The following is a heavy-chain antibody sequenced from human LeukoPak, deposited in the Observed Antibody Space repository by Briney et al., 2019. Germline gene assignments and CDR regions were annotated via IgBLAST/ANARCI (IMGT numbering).Heavy chain of an antibody. J-gene: IGHJ4*02. CDR3: ARVRVNDSCGYYHPFDY. D-gene: IGHD3-22*01. Sequence: SETLSLTCAVYGGSFSGYYWSWIRQPPGKGLEWIGSIYYSGSTYYNPSLKSRVTISVDKSKNQFSLKLSSVTAADKAVYYCARVRVNDSCGYYHPFDYWGQGTLVTVSS. V-gene: IGHV4-34*01. CDR2: IYYSGST. CDR1: GGSFSGYY.